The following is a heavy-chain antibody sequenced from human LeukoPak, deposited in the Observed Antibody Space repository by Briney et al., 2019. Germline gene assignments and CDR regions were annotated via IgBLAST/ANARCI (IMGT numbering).Heavy chain of an antibody. CDR2: ISGSAGAT. CDR3: TKEEEPPSFDY. CDR1: GGSFSGYY. V-gene: IGHV3-23*01. J-gene: IGHJ4*02. D-gene: IGHD1-26*01. Sequence: ETLSLTCAVYGGSFSGYYWSWIRQPPGKGPEWVSAISGSAGATYYADSVKGRFTIARDNSKNTVYLQMNSLRADDTAVYYCTKEEEPPSFDYWGQGTLVTVSS.